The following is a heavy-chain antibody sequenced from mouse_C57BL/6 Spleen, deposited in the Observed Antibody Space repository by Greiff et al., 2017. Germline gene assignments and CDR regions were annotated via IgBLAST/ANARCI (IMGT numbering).Heavy chain of an antibody. Sequence: EVQLVESGGGLVKPGGSLKLSCAASGFTFSSYAMSWVRQTPEKRLEWVATISDGGSYTYYPDNVKGRFTISRDNAKNNLYLQMSHLKSEDTAMYYCAREGDGYSYYFDYWGQGTTLTVSS. CDR3: AREGDGYSYYFDY. V-gene: IGHV5-4*01. CDR1: GFTFSSYA. CDR2: ISDGGSYT. D-gene: IGHD2-3*01. J-gene: IGHJ2*01.